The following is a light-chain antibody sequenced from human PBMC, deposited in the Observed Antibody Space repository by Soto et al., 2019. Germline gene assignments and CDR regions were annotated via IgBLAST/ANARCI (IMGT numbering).Light chain of an antibody. CDR1: SSDVGAYDY. V-gene: IGLV2-14*01. Sequence: QSALTQPASVSGSPGQSITISCTGTSSDVGAYDYVSWYQQQPRKAPKLMIYDVSDRPSEVSNRSSGSTSGNTASLTISGLQAEDEADYYGSSYTSASTLVFGGGTKLTVL. J-gene: IGLJ2*01. CDR2: DVS. CDR3: SSYTSASTLV.